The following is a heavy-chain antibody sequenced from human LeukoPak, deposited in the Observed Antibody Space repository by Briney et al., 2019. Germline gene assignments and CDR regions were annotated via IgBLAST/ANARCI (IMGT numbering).Heavy chain of an antibody. D-gene: IGHD3-10*01. J-gene: IGHJ1*01. CDR2: IYYSGST. V-gene: IGHV4-30-4*01. CDR1: GGSINNGDYF. CDR3: AREARYYGSPTD. Sequence: SQTLSLTCTVSGGSINNGDYFWSWIRQPPGMGLEWLGYIYYSGSTYYNPSLKSRVVIPMDTSKNQFSLKMTSVTAADTAVYFCAREARYYGSPTDWGQGSLVTVSS.